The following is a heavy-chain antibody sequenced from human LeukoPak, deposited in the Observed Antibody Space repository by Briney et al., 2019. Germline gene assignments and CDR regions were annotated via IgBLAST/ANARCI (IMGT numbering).Heavy chain of an antibody. V-gene: IGHV1-2*02. CDR2: INPNSGGT. CDR1: GYTFTGYY. CDR3: ARDRGSSRLMYYFDY. Sequence: ASVKVSCKASGYTFTGYYMHWVRQAPGQGLEWMGWINPNSGGTNYAQKFQGRVTMTRDTSISTAYMELSRLRSDDTAVYYCARDRGSSRLMYYFDYWGQGTLVTASS. D-gene: IGHD6-6*01. J-gene: IGHJ4*02.